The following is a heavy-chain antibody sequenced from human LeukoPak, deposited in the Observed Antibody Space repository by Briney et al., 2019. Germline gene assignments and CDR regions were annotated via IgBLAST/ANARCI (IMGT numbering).Heavy chain of an antibody. CDR3: ARVGGATAVTMYFEY. CDR1: GFTFSSYE. Sequence: PGGSLRLSCAASGFTFSSYEMNWVRQAPGKGLEWLSFMTTSGNIIFYAESVKDRFTISRDNAKKSLYLQMNSLRDEDTAVYYCARVGGATAVTMYFEYWGQGTLVTVSS. CDR2: MTTSGNII. V-gene: IGHV3-48*03. D-gene: IGHD1-26*01. J-gene: IGHJ4*02.